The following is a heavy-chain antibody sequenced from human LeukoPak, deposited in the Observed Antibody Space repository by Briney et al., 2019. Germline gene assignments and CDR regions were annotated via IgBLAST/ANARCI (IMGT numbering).Heavy chain of an antibody. V-gene: IGHV3-21*01. CDR1: GFTFSSYS. J-gene: IGHJ4*02. CDR2: ISTGSSYI. D-gene: IGHD3-22*01. Sequence: PGGSLRLSCAASGFTFSSYSMNWVRQAPGEGLEWVSSISTGSSYIYYAASVKGRFTISRDNAKNSLYLQMNSLRDEDTAVYYCARGHYYERSGFYYGFDYWGQGTLVTVSS. CDR3: ARGHYYERSGFYYGFDY.